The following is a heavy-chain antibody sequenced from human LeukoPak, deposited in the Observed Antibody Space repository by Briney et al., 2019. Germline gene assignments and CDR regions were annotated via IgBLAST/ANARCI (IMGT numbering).Heavy chain of an antibody. CDR2: ISPSGGGT. CDR3: ARCYSGYDYGPVY. D-gene: IGHD5-12*01. V-gene: IGHV1-46*01. J-gene: IGHJ4*02. CDR1: GYIISSYY. Sequence: ASVTVSCKASGYIISSYYIHWVRQAPGQGLEWMGIISPSGGGTNYAQRFQGRVSLARDTSTNTVYMELIVLRAEDTAIYYCARCYSGYDYGPVYWGQGTLVTVSS.